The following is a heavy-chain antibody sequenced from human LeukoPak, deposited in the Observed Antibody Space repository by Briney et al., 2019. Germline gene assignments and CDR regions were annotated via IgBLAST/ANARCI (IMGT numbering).Heavy chain of an antibody. CDR3: AEWDWRY. CDR1: GFTVSSDY. Sequence: GGSLRLSCAASGFTVSSDYMSWVRQAPGKGLEWVSVVYSDTNTFYADSVKGRFTISRDNSKNTVYLQMNSLRAEDTAVYYCAEWDWRYWGQGTLVTVSS. J-gene: IGHJ4*02. D-gene: IGHD3-3*01. V-gene: IGHV3-66*01. CDR2: VYSDTNT.